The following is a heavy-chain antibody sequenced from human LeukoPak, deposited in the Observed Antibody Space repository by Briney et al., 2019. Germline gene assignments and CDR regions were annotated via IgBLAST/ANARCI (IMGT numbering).Heavy chain of an antibody. CDR1: GYTLTELS. D-gene: IGHD6-13*01. CDR3: ARVDRGIAAYNWFDP. CDR2: FDPEDGET. Sequence: ASVKVSCKVSGYTLTELSMHWVRQAPGKGLERMGGFDPEDGETIYAQKFQGRVTMTEDTSTDTAYMELSSLRSDDTAVYYCARVDRGIAAYNWFDPWGQGTLVTVSS. V-gene: IGHV1-24*01. J-gene: IGHJ5*02.